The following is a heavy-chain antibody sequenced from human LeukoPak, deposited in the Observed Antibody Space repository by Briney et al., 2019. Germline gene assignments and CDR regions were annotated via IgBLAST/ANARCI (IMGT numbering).Heavy chain of an antibody. V-gene: IGHV3-21*03. CDR1: GHTLSSYS. CDR3: ARCRRPPPFIVGATRDAFEV. CDR2: ISSRSTYI. D-gene: IGHD1-26*01. Sequence: GGSVRLSCAASGHTLSSYSPNWVRQAPGKGWEWVSSISSRSTYIYYADSVKGRFAISRDNAKNLAYLHMNSLRAEDTAVQDGARCRRPPPFIVGATRDAFEVWGQVAMVTVSS. J-gene: IGHJ3*01.